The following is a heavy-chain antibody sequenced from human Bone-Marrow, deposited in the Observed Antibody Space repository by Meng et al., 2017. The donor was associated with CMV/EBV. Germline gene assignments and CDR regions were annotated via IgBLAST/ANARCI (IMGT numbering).Heavy chain of an antibody. J-gene: IGHJ6*02. Sequence: SETLSLTCIVSGGSISSSSYYWGWIRQPPGKGLEWIGNIYYSGSTYYNPSLKSRVTISVDTSKNQFSLKLSSVTAADTAVYYCASAYCSGGSPSCYYYYGMDVWGQGTTVTVSS. D-gene: IGHD2-15*01. CDR1: GGSISSSSYY. CDR2: IYYSGST. V-gene: IGHV4-39*07. CDR3: ASAYCSGGSPSCYYYYGMDV.